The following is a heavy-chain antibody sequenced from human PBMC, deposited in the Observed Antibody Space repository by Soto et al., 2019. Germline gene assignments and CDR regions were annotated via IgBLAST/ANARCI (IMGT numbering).Heavy chain of an antibody. Sequence: QVQLVQSGAEVRKPGASVKVSCKASGYTFTAYFLHWVRQAPGQGLEWMGWINPNSGDTKSAQNFQARVTMTRDTSIGTVYMEVTRLRSDDTAFYYCARAATRIAARPFDYWGQGSLVTVSS. CDR3: ARAATRIAARPFDY. CDR2: INPNSGDT. D-gene: IGHD6-6*01. CDR1: GYTFTAYF. J-gene: IGHJ4*02. V-gene: IGHV1-2*02.